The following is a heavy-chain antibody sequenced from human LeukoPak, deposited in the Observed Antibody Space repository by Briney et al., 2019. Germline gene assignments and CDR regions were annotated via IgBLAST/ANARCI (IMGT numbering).Heavy chain of an antibody. CDR1: GGSFSGYY. D-gene: IGHD2-15*01. CDR2: INHSGST. CDR3: ARGHGSGGSPTYYHYYMDV. J-gene: IGHJ6*03. V-gene: IGHV4-34*01. Sequence: PSETLSLTCAVYGGSFSGYYWSWIRQPPGKGLEWIGEINHSGSTNYNPSLKSRVTISVDTSKNQFSLKLSSVTAADTAVYYCARGHGSGGSPTYYHYYMDVWGKGTTVTVSS.